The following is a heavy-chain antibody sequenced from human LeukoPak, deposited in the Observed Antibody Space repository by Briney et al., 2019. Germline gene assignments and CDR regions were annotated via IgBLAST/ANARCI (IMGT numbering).Heavy chain of an antibody. V-gene: IGHV3-48*04. J-gene: IGHJ4*02. D-gene: IGHD3-22*01. CDR3: ARGLRTYYYDSSGYPQPDY. CDR1: EFTFSSYS. CDR2: ISSSGSTI. Sequence: GGSLRLSCAASEFTFSSYSMNWVRQAPGKGLEWVSYISSSGSTIYYADSVKGRFTISRDNAKNSLYLQMNSLRAEDTAVYYCARGLRTYYYDSSGYPQPDYWGQGTLVTVSS.